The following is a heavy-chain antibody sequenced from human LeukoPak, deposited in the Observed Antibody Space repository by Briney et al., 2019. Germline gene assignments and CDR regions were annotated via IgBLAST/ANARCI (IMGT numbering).Heavy chain of an antibody. CDR2: MYYSGST. CDR3: ARPYYYDSRFDP. D-gene: IGHD3-22*01. J-gene: IGHJ5*02. V-gene: IGHV4-30-4*01. Sequence: PSETLSLTCTVSGGSISSGDYYWSWIRQPPGKGLEWIAYMYYSGSTYYNPSLKSRVTMSADTSKNQLSLKLSSVTAADTAVYYCARPYYYDSRFDPWGQGILVTVSS. CDR1: GGSISSGDYY.